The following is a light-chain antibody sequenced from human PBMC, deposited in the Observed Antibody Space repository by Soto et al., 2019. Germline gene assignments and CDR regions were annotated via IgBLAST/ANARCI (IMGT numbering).Light chain of an antibody. CDR3: SSYTSSSTYV. CDR1: SSDVGSYNR. Sequence: QSVLTQPPSVSGSPGQSVTISCTGTSSDVGSYNRVSWYQQPPCTAPKLLIYEVSNRPSRVPDRFSGSKSGNTASLTISGLQAEDEADYYCSSYTSSSTYVFGSGTKVTVL. J-gene: IGLJ1*01. V-gene: IGLV2-18*02. CDR2: EVS.